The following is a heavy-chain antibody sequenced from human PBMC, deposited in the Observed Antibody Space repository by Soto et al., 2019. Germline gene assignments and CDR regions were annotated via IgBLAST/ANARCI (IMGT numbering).Heavy chain of an antibody. CDR3: AGSMATSDY. D-gene: IGHD5-12*01. CDR1: GFTFSSYG. CDR2: IWYDGSNK. V-gene: IGHV3-33*01. J-gene: IGHJ4*02. Sequence: QVQLVESGGGVVQPGRSLRLSCAASGFTFSSYGMPWVRQAPGKGLEWVAVIWYDGSNKYYADSVKGRFTISRDNSKNTLYLQMNSLRAEDTAVYYCAGSMATSDYWGQGTLVTVSS.